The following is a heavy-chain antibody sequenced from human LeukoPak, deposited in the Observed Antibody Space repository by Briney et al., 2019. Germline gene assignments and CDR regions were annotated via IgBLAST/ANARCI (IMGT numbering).Heavy chain of an antibody. V-gene: IGHV3-48*03. D-gene: IGHD5-18*01. CDR2: ISSSGSTI. CDR3: AREDGSDQSSYGSFDY. CDR1: GFTFSSYE. Sequence: GGSLRLSCAASGFTFSSYEMNWVRQAPGKGLEWVSYISSSGSTIYYADSVKGRFTISRDNAKNSLYLQMNSLRTEDTAVHYCAREDGSDQSSYGSFDYWGQGTLVTVSS. J-gene: IGHJ4*02.